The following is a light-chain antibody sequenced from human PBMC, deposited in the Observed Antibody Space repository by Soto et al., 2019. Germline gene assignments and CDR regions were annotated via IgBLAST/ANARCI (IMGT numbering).Light chain of an antibody. CDR1: SSDVGGYNY. CDR3: SSYTSSSTYV. V-gene: IGLV2-14*01. J-gene: IGLJ1*01. CDR2: EVS. Sequence: QSVLTQPASVSGSPGQSITISCTGTSSDVGGYNYVSWYQQHPGKAPKLTIYEVSNRPSGVSNRFSGSKSGNTASLTISGLQAKDEADYYCSSYTSSSTYVFGTGTKVNAL.